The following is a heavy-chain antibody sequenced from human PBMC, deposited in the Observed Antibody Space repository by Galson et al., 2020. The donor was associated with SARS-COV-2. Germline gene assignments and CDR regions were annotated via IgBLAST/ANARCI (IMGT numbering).Heavy chain of an antibody. CDR3: AKDAVASYGMDV. D-gene: IGHD6-19*01. Sequence: GGSLRLSCTGPGFTFSSYDISWVRQAPGKGLEWVSSVSGDGGYIYYGDSVRGRFTVSRDNSKNTLHLQMNSLRVEDTAVYYCAKDAVASYGMDVWGQGTTVTVSS. CDR2: VSGDGGYI. J-gene: IGHJ6*02. CDR1: GFTFSSYD. V-gene: IGHV3-23*01.